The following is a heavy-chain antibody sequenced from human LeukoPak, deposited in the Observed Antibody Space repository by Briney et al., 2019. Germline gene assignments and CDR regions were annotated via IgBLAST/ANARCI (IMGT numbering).Heavy chain of an antibody. J-gene: IGHJ3*02. CDR2: IKPDGSEK. Sequence: GGSLRLSCAASGFTFSTYWMGWVRQAPGKGLEWVAKIKPDGSEKDHVDSVKGRFTISRDNAKNSLYLQMNSLRAEDTAVYYCAREARGAFDIWGQGTMVTVSS. V-gene: IGHV3-7*01. CDR1: GFTFSTYW. D-gene: IGHD3-10*01. CDR3: AREARGAFDI.